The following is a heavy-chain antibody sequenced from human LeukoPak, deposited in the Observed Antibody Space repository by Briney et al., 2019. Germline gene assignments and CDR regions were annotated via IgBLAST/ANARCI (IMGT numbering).Heavy chain of an antibody. CDR3: AFAAALYYFDY. CDR1: GGSFSGYY. V-gene: IGHV4-34*01. D-gene: IGHD2-2*01. J-gene: IGHJ4*02. CDR2: INHSGST. Sequence: SETLSLTCAVYGGSFSGYYWSWIRQPPGKGLEWIGEINHSGSTNYNPSLKSRVTISVDTSKNQFSLKLSSVTAADTAVYYCAFAAALYYFDYWGQGTLVTVSS.